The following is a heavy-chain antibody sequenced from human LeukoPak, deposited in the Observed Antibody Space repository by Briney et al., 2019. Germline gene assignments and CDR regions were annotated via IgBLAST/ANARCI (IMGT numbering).Heavy chain of an antibody. CDR2: ISTDNGNT. V-gene: IGHV1-18*01. J-gene: IGHJ3*02. Sequence: ASVKDSCKASGYTFTNYGLIWVRQAPGQGLEWMGWISTDNGNTNSVQKFQGRVTLTTDTSTTTAYMELRSLRSDDTAVYYCARGDDAFDIWGQGTMVTVSS. CDR3: ARGDDAFDI. CDR1: GYTFTNYG.